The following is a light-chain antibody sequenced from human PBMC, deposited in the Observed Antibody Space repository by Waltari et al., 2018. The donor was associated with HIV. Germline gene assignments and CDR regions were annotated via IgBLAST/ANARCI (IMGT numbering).Light chain of an antibody. Sequence: QSALTQSPSASGSPGQSVNISCSGANSDISDYNYVSWYHQHSDRPPKLIIFEVTKRPSGVPDRFSGSKSGNTASLFVSGLQPEDEATYFCSSFAGTHKLFGGGTKLTVL. CDR3: SSFAGTHKL. CDR2: EVT. V-gene: IGLV2-8*01. CDR1: NSDISDYNY. J-gene: IGLJ2*01.